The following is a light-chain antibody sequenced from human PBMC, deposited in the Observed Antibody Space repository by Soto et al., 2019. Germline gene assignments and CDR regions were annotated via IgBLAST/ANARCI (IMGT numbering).Light chain of an antibody. CDR2: GAS. V-gene: IGKV3-20*01. CDR1: QSVTSSY. J-gene: IGKJ1*01. Sequence: EIVLTQSPGTLSLSPGERATLSCRASQSVTSSYLAWYQQKPGQAPRLLFYGASSWATGIPDRFSGSGSGTDFTLTISRLEPEDFAVYYCQQYGTSPWTFGQGTKVEIK. CDR3: QQYGTSPWT.